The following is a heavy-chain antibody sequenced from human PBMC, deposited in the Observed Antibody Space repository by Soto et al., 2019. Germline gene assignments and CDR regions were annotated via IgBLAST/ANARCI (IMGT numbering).Heavy chain of an antibody. D-gene: IGHD3-22*01. J-gene: IGHJ4*02. CDR1: GFTFSSYA. CDR3: ARDTVYYDSSGYFAR. V-gene: IGHV3-30-3*01. Sequence: HPGGSLRLSCAASGFTFSSYAMHWVRQAPGKGLEWVAVISYEGSTKYNADSVKGRFTISRDNSKNTLYLQMKSLSAEDTAVYYCARDTVYYDSSGYFARWGQGTLVTVSS. CDR2: ISYEGSTK.